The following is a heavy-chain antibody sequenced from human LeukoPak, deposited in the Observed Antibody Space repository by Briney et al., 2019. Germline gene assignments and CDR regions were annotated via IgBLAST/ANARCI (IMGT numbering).Heavy chain of an antibody. CDR3: ARQGDGYNLHFDY. D-gene: IGHD5-24*01. Sequence: PSETLSLTCTVSGGSISSYYWSWIRQPPGKGLEWIGYIYYSGSTNYNPSLKSRVTISVDTSKNQFSLKLSSVIAADTAVYYCARQGDGYNLHFDYWGQGTLVTVSS. CDR1: GGSISSYY. V-gene: IGHV4-59*08. CDR2: IYYSGST. J-gene: IGHJ4*02.